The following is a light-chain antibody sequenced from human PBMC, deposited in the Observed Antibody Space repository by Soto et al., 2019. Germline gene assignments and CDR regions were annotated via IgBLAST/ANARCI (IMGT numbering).Light chain of an antibody. CDR1: QSISSW. CDR2: DAS. J-gene: IGKJ3*01. CDR3: QHYNRYSPT. Sequence: DIQMTQSPSTLSASVGDRVTITCRASQSISSWLAWYQQKPGKAPKLLIYDASSLESGVPSRFSGSGSGTEFTLTISSLQPDDFATYCCQHYNRYSPTFGPGTKVDIK. V-gene: IGKV1-5*01.